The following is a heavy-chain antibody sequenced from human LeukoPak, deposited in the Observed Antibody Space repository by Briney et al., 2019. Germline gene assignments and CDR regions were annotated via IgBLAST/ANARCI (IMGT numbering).Heavy chain of an antibody. J-gene: IGHJ2*01. CDR3: ATEAIVVVTARDYWYFDL. Sequence: SVKVSCKASGGTFSSYAISWVRQAPGQGLEWMGRIIPILGIPNYPQKFQGRVTITADKSTTTAYMELSSLRSEDTAVYYCATEAIVVVTARDYWYFDLWGRGTLVTVSS. CDR1: GGTFSSYA. CDR2: IIPILGIP. V-gene: IGHV1-69*04. D-gene: IGHD2-21*02.